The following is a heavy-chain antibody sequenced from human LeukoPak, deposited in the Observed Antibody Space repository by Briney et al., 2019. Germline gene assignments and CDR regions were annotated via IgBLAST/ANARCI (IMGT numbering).Heavy chain of an antibody. CDR2: ISYDGSSK. J-gene: IGHJ4*02. V-gene: IGHV3-30*18. D-gene: IGHD3-10*01. CDR3: AKDSGVSMVRGFWGY. Sequence: PGGSLSLSCAASGFPFSTFGMEWVRQAPGKGLEWVAVISYDGSSKSYGDSVKGRFTISRDNSKNTLYLQMNSLRAEDTAVYYCAKDSGVSMVRGFWGYWGQGTLVTVSS. CDR1: GFPFSTFG.